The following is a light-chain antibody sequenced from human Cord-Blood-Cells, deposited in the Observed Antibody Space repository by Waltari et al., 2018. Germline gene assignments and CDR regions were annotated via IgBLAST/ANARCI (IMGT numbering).Light chain of an antibody. Sequence: QSALTQPASVSGSPGQSITISCTGTSSDVGGYNYVSWYQQRPGKAPKLMIYDVSKRPSGVSNRFSGSKSGNTASLTISGLQAEDEADYYCSSYTSSSTPYVFGTGTKVTVL. CDR3: SSYTSSSTPYV. V-gene: IGLV2-14*01. J-gene: IGLJ1*01. CDR1: SSDVGGYNY. CDR2: DVS.